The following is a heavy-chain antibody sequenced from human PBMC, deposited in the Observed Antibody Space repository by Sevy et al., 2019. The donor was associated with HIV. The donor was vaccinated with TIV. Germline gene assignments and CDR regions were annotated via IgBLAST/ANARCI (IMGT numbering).Heavy chain of an antibody. Sequence: SETLSLPCTVSGGSISSYYWSWIRQPPGKGLEWIGYIYYSGSTNYNPSLKSRVTISVDTSKNQFSLKLSSVTAADTAVYYCARNYYDSSGQYYFDYWGQGTLVTVSS. CDR1: GGSISSYY. D-gene: IGHD3-22*01. CDR2: IYYSGST. CDR3: ARNYYDSSGQYYFDY. J-gene: IGHJ4*02. V-gene: IGHV4-59*13.